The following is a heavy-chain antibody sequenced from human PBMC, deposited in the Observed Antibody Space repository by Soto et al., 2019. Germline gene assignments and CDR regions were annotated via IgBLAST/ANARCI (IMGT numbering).Heavy chain of an antibody. J-gene: IGHJ3*02. CDR3: TRGWDGYDWADAVDI. Sequence: QGQLVEAGGGVVQPGRSLGLSCAASGFTCSNYAMHWVRQAPGKGLEWVANILNDGTNKNYADSVKGRFTISRDNSQNTVYLQMNTLRLEDTAVYYCTRGWDGYDWADAVDIWGQGTLVRVSS. D-gene: IGHD5-12*01. CDR2: ILNDGTNK. CDR1: GFTCSNYA. V-gene: IGHV3-30-3*01.